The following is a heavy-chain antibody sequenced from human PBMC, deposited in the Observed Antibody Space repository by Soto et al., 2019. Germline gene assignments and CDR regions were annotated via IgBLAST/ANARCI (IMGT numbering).Heavy chain of an antibody. Sequence: QVPLVQSGTEVKKPGASVKVSCKASGYTFTKYGINWVRQDPGQGREWMGWTRAYKRHTNYAQKLQGRVTMTTDTSTSRAYMELRSLRSDDTALYYCERRESGEYFQYRGEGALVVVSS. V-gene: IGHV1-18*01. CDR3: ERRESGEYFQY. CDR1: GYTFTKYG. J-gene: IGHJ1*01. D-gene: IGHD1-26*01. CDR2: TRAYKRHT.